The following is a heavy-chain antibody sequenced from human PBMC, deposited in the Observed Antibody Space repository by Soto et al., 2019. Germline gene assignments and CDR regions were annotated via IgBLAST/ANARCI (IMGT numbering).Heavy chain of an antibody. J-gene: IGHJ4*02. CDR2: ISYDGTNE. V-gene: IGHV3-30*03. CDR3: ARDTGAHIYNNGWYYFDN. D-gene: IGHD6-13*01. CDR1: GVTFSCYG. Sequence: VQLVESGGGVVQPGRSLRLSCAASGVTFSCYGMHWVRQAPGKGLQWVAVISYDGTNEDYADSVKGRLIISRGHSKVTLYLQVNSLRAEDTAVYYCARDTGAHIYNNGWYYFDNGGQGTLVAVSS.